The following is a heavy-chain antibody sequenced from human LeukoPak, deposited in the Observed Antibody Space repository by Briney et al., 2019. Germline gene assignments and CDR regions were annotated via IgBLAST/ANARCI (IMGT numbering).Heavy chain of an antibody. V-gene: IGHV3-74*01. Sequence: PGGSLRLSCAASGFTFSSYWMHWVRHAPGKGLVWVSRINSDGSSTYYADSVKGRFTISRDNAKNTLYLQMNSLRAEDTAVYYCARLSRQQLADYWGQGTLVTVSS. J-gene: IGHJ4*02. CDR1: GFTFSSYW. CDR3: ARLSRQQLADY. D-gene: IGHD6-13*01. CDR2: INSDGSST.